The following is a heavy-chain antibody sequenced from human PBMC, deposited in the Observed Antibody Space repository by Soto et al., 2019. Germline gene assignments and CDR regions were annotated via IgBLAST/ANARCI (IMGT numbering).Heavy chain of an antibody. Sequence: GGSLRLSCAASGFTFSSYAMSWVRQAPGKGLEWVSTISGSGGSTYYADSVKGRFTISRDNSKNTLYLQMNSLRAEDTAVYYCAKASPGPSGYYYYGMDVWGQATTVTVS. CDR3: AKASPGPSGYYYYGMDV. J-gene: IGHJ6*02. D-gene: IGHD3-3*01. CDR1: GFTFSSYA. V-gene: IGHV3-23*01. CDR2: ISGSGGST.